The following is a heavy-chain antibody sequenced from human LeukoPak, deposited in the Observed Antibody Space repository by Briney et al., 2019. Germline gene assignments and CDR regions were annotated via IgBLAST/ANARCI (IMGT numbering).Heavy chain of an antibody. J-gene: IGHJ6*03. CDR1: GGTSSSYA. D-gene: IGHD1-26*01. CDR2: IIPIFGTA. V-gene: IGHV1-69*05. CDR3: ARSGSYTRARKTGHNYYYYMDV. Sequence: SVKVSCKASGGTSSSYAISWVRQAPGQGLEWMGGIIPIFGTANYAQKFQGRVTITTDESTSTAYMELSSLRSEDTAVYYCARSGSYTRARKTGHNYYYYMDVWGKGTTVTVSS.